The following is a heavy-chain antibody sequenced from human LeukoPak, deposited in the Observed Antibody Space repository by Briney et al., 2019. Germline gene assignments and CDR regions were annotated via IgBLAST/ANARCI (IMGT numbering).Heavy chain of an antibody. CDR1: GGSISSYY. CDR2: IYTSGST. Sequence: SETLSLTCTVSGGSISSYYWSWIRQPAGKGLEWIGRIYTSGSTNYNPSLKSRVTMSGDTSKNQFSLQLSSLPAADPAVYYCAREVHWWGASYYGMDVWGQGPTVTVSS. D-gene: IGHD2-8*02. CDR3: AREVHWWGASYYGMDV. V-gene: IGHV4-4*07. J-gene: IGHJ6*02.